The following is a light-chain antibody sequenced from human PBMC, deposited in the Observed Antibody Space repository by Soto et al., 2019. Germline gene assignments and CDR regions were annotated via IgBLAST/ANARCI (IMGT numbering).Light chain of an antibody. CDR3: QQRNNWPLT. CDR2: DAS. V-gene: IGKV3-11*01. Sequence: IVLTQSPGTLSWSPGERATLSCRPTPTVFSNYLAWYQQKPGQAPRLLIYDASNRATGIPARFSGSGSGTDFTLTISSLEPEDFAVYYCQQRNNWPLTFGGGTKVDIK. J-gene: IGKJ4*01. CDR1: PTVFSNY.